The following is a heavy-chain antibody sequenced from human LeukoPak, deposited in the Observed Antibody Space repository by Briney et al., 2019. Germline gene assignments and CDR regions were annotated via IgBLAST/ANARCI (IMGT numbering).Heavy chain of an antibody. CDR1: GYTFTSYG. Sequence: ASVKVSCKASGYTFTSYGINWVRQAPGQGLEWMGWISAYNGNTNYAQKLQDRVTMTTDTSTNTAYMELRSLRSDDTAVYYCARHRAGGYCAVGDCFVHTFWGQGTLVTVSS. V-gene: IGHV1-18*01. CDR2: ISAYNGNT. D-gene: IGHD2-8*02. CDR3: ARHRAGGYCAVGDCFVHTF. J-gene: IGHJ4*02.